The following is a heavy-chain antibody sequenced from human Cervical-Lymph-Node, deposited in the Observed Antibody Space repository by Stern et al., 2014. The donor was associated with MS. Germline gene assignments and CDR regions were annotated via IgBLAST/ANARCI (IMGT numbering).Heavy chain of an antibody. CDR3: TIDQGGIAAY. D-gene: IGHD6-13*01. CDR1: GVTFSISS. J-gene: IGHJ4*02. CDR2: ITPMFGTP. V-gene: IGHV1-69*01. Sequence: VQLVESGAVVKKPGSSVKVSCSTSGVTFSISSISWVRHAPGQGLEWMGGITPMFGTPNYARKFQGRVATTADESSSTAYLELSTLRSEDTATYFCTIDQGGIAAYWGQGTLVTVSS.